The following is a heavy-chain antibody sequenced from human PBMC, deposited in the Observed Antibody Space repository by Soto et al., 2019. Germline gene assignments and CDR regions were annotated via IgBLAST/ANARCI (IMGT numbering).Heavy chain of an antibody. J-gene: IGHJ4*02. Sequence: QVQLVQSGPEVKKPGASVKVSCKTSGYTFTSYGIAWVRQAPGQGLEWMGWISTSKGNTNYAQKFQGRVTMTTDTSTGTAYMELRGLRSDDTAVYYCATRSPAFDFWGQGTLVTVSS. CDR1: GYTFTSYG. V-gene: IGHV1-18*01. CDR2: ISTSKGNT. CDR3: ATRSPAFDF.